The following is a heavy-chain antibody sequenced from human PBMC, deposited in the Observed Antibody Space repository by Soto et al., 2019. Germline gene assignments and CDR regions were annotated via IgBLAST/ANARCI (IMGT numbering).Heavy chain of an antibody. D-gene: IGHD4-17*01. CDR1: GGSISGSY. CDR3: ARLFTVTTDYYFGMDV. V-gene: IGHV4-4*07. J-gene: IGHJ6*02. Sequence: VQLRESGPGLVKPSETLSLSCTVSGGSISGSYWSWVRQPAGKGLEWIGRIYSSGSSNYNPSLNSRLTMSLDTSKNRFSLKLRSVTAADTAIYYCARLFTVTTDYYFGMDVWGQGTTVTVSS. CDR2: IYSSGSS.